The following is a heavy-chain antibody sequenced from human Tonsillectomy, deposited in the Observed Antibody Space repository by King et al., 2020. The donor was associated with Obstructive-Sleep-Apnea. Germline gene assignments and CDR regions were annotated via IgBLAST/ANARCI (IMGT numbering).Heavy chain of an antibody. J-gene: IGHJ4*02. CDR1: GGSISSGGYS. CDR2: IYYRGST. V-gene: IGHV4-30-4*07. Sequence: VQLQESGPGLVKPSQTLSLTCAVSGGSISSGGYSWSWIRQPPGKGLEWIGYIYYRGSTYYNPSLKSRVTISVDTSKNQFSLKLSSVTAADTAVYYCARERGYSRSPYYFDYWGQGTLVTVSS. CDR3: ARERGYSRSPYYFDY. D-gene: IGHD6-13*01.